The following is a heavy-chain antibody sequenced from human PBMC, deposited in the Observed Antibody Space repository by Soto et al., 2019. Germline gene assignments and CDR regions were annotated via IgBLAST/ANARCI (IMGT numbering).Heavy chain of an antibody. CDR3: ARVPDV. V-gene: IGHV4-30-2*01. CDR1: RGSISSGGYS. CDR2: IYHSGST. J-gene: IGHJ6*02. Sequence: PLETLSLTCAVSRGSISSGGYSWTWIRQPPGKGLEWIGYIYHSGSTYYNPSLKSRVTISVDGSKNQFSLKLSSVTAADTAVYYCARVPDVWGQGTTVTVSS.